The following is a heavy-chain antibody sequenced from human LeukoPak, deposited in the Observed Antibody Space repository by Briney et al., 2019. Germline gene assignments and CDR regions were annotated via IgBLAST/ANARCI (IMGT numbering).Heavy chain of an antibody. CDR2: ISSSSSNK. V-gene: IGHV3-21*01. CDR1: GFTFSRYS. D-gene: IGHD3-22*01. Sequence: GGSLRLSCAASGFTFSRYSMNWVRQAPGEGPEWVSSISSSSSNKDYVDSVKGRFTISRDNAKNSLYLQMNSLRAEDTAVYYCARDPEDYYDSSDYYDGFDIWGQGTMVTVSS. J-gene: IGHJ3*02. CDR3: ARDPEDYYDSSDYYDGFDI.